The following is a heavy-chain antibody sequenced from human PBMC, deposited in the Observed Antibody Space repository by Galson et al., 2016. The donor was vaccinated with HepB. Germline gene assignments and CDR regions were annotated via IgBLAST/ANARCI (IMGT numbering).Heavy chain of an antibody. CDR3: ARERSSHWYFDL. CDR1: GDSVSSNSAT. J-gene: IGHJ2*01. CDR2: TYYRSNWYN. Sequence: CAISGDSVSSNSATWNWIRQSPSRGLEWLGRTYYRSNWYNNYAVSVKSRIAINPDTSKNQFSLQLDSVTPEDTAVYYCARERSSHWYFDLWGRGTLVTVSS. D-gene: IGHD5/OR15-5a*01. V-gene: IGHV6-1*01.